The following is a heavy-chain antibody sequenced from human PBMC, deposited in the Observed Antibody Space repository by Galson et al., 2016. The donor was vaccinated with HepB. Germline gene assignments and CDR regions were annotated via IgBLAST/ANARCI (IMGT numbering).Heavy chain of an antibody. Sequence: ETLSLTCTVSGASIRSSNYYWAWIRQPPGKGLEWIGSIYYSGSTSYNASLNSRVTMSIDTSTNQFSLRLTSVHATDTAVYHCARARRNWNRGDFDYWGQGTLVTASS. CDR2: IYYSGST. CDR1: GASIRSSNYY. J-gene: IGHJ4*02. CDR3: ARARRNWNRGDFDY. V-gene: IGHV4-39*07. D-gene: IGHD1-1*01.